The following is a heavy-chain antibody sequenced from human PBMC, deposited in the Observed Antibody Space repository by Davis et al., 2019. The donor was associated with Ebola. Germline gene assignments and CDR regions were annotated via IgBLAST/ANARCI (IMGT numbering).Heavy chain of an antibody. J-gene: IGHJ4*02. D-gene: IGHD1-1*01. CDR1: GFIFRNYV. V-gene: IGHV3-23*01. CDR3: ARDFDKVRT. CDR2: ISGSGGST. Sequence: ESLKISCETSGFIFRNYVMSWVRQAPGKGLEWVSAISGSGGSTYYADSVKGRFTISRDDSKNTLYLQMNSLRAEDTAVYYCARDFDKVRTWGQGTLVTVSS.